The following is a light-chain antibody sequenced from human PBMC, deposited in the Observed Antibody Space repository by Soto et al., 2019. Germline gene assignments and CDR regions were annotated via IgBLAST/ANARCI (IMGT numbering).Light chain of an antibody. CDR2: EAS. Sequence: QSALTQPASVSGSPGQSITISCTGTLGNYNLVSWYQQHAGRARKLMIYEASKRPSGVSNRFSGSKSGNTASLTISGLQAEDEADYYCCSYAGSTTFRVFGGGTKLTVL. J-gene: IGLJ3*02. CDR1: LGNYNL. V-gene: IGLV2-23*02. CDR3: CSYAGSTTFRV.